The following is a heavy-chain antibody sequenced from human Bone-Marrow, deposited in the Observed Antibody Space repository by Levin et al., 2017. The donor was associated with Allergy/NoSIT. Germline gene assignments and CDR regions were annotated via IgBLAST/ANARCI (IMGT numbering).Heavy chain of an antibody. V-gene: IGHV3-48*03. Sequence: QPSETLSLTCAASGFTFSSYEMNWVRQAPGKGLEWISYISSSGTTKYYADSVKGRFTISSKNSLYLQMNSLRAEDTAIYYCARDKSSDGVTPDWYFDLWGRGTLVTVSS. CDR2: ISSSGTTK. D-gene: IGHD2-21*02. CDR3: ARDKSSDGVTPDWYFDL. J-gene: IGHJ2*01. CDR1: GFTFSSYE.